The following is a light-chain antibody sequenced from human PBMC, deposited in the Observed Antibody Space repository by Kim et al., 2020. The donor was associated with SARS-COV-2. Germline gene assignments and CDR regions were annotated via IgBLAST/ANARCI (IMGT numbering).Light chain of an antibody. CDR2: GAS. Sequence: STGEIVTITCRGSESVSSYLAWYQQKPGKAPKLLIYGASTLQSGVPSKFSGSGSGTDFTLTISRLQSEDFATYYCQHYYTYPFTFGPGTKVDIK. CDR3: QHYYTYPFT. J-gene: IGKJ3*01. CDR1: ESVSSY. V-gene: IGKV1-8*01.